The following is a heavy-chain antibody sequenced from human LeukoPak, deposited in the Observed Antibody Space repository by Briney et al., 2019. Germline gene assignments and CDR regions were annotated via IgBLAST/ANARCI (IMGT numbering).Heavy chain of an antibody. D-gene: IGHD3-22*01. Sequence: SVKVSCKASGGTFSSYAISWVRQAPGQGLEWMGRIIPIFGTANYAQKFQGRVTITTDESTSTAYMELSSLRSEDTAVYYCARDSFYYDSSDYYNYWGQGTLVTVSS. CDR2: IIPIFGTA. V-gene: IGHV1-69*05. J-gene: IGHJ4*02. CDR1: GGTFSSYA. CDR3: ARDSFYYDSSDYYNY.